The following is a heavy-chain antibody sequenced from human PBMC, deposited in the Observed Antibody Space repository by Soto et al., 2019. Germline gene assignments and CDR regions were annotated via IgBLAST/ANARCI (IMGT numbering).Heavy chain of an antibody. J-gene: IGHJ4*02. Sequence: QVQLQESGPGLVKPSGTLSLTCAVSGASINTNWWSWVRQPPGKGLEWIGEVYHSGSTNYNPSLLGPVTILSDNSSHQHSLQLGSVTAAPTAVSYCARHLAVAGTRGVDYWGQGTLVTVSS. CDR2: VYHSGST. CDR3: ARHLAVAGTRGVDY. V-gene: IGHV4-4*02. CDR1: GASINTNW. D-gene: IGHD6-19*01.